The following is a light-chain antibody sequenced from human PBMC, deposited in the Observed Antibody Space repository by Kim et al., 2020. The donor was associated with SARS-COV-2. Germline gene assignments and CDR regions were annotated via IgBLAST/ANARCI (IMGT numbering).Light chain of an antibody. CDR1: QSIGTW. V-gene: IGKV1-5*03. CDR3: QQYKNNSPYT. Sequence: ASVGARVTITCRASQSIGTWLVWYQQKPGKAPKLLIYKASNLESGVPSRFSGSGAETVFTLTISSLQPDDFATYYCQQYKNNSPYTFGQGTKLEI. J-gene: IGKJ2*01. CDR2: KAS.